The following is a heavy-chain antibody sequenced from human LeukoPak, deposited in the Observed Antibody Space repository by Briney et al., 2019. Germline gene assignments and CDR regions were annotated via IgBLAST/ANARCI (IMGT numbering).Heavy chain of an antibody. V-gene: IGHV4-59*08. D-gene: IGHD5-12*01. J-gene: IGHJ4*02. CDR3: ARHSGGYDDRLDY. CDR2: IYDSGST. CDR1: GGSMTGDS. Sequence: SETLSLTCTVSGGSMTGDSWNWIRRAPGKRLEWIGNIYDSGSTRYNPSLRSRVTISVDTSKNQLSLRLSSVTAADTAVYYCARHSGGYDDRLDYWGQGTLVTVSS.